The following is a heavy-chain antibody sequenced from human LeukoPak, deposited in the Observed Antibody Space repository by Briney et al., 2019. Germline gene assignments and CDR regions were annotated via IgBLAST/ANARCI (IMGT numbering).Heavy chain of an antibody. CDR2: IIPILGIA. CDR1: GGTFSSYT. D-gene: IGHD2-2*02. V-gene: IGHV1-69*02. Sequence: GASVKVSCKASGGTFSSYTISWVRQAPGQGLEWMGRIIPILGIANYAQKFQGRVTITADKSTSTAYMELSSLRSEDTAVYYCATGGYCSSTSCYTGGYYYCYMDVWGKGTTVTVSS. J-gene: IGHJ6*03. CDR3: ATGGYCSSTSCYTGGYYYCYMDV.